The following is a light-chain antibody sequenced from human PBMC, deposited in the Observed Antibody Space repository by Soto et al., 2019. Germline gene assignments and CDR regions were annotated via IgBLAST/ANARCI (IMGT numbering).Light chain of an antibody. CDR1: QGISSY. J-gene: IGKJ2*01. V-gene: IGKV1-9*01. Sequence: DIQLTQSPSFLSASVGGRVTITCRTSQGISSYLAWYQQKPGTAPQLLIYAASTLQSGVPSRFRGSGSGTEFTLTISSLQPEDFATYYCQQLHSNPYTFGQGTKVEI. CDR3: QQLHSNPYT. CDR2: AAS.